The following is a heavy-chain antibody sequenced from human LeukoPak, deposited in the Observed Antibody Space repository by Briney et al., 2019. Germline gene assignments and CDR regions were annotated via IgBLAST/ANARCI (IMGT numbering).Heavy chain of an antibody. D-gene: IGHD5-24*01. V-gene: IGHV3-48*01. CDR2: IGIDSGNT. J-gene: IGHJ4*02. CDR1: GFTFIDYS. Sequence: PGGSLRVSCAASGFTFIDYSMNWVRQALGKGLEWISYIGIDSGNTNYADSVKGRFTISGDKAKNSLYLQMNSLRVEDTAVYYCARDYKYAFDNWGQGTLVTVSS. CDR3: ARDYKYAFDN.